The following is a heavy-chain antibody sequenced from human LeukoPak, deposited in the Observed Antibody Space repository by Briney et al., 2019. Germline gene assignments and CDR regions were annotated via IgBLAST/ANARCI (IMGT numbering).Heavy chain of an antibody. CDR2: ISASGTLT. CDR3: ARDGTPIYSSGWVYMDV. Sequence: GGSLRLSCAASGFSFSSYEMNWVRQAPGKGLEWISYISASGTLTHYADSVEGRFTISRDNTKNSLYLQMKSLRGDDTAVYYCARDGTPIYSSGWVYMDVWGKGTTVTISS. J-gene: IGHJ6*04. V-gene: IGHV3-48*03. D-gene: IGHD6-25*01. CDR1: GFSFSSYE.